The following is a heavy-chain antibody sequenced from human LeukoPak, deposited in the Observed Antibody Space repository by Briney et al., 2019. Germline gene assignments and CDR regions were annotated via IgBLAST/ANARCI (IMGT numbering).Heavy chain of an antibody. D-gene: IGHD6-6*01. J-gene: IGHJ4*02. V-gene: IGHV3-23*01. Sequence: PGGSLRLSCAASEFTFSSYAMSWVRQAPGKGLEWVSGISASGRSTDYADSVKGRFTISRDNSKSTLYLQMNSLRAEDTAVYYCASGVEYSSSSPGYWGQGTLVTVSS. CDR1: EFTFSSYA. CDR2: ISASGRST. CDR3: ASGVEYSSSSPGY.